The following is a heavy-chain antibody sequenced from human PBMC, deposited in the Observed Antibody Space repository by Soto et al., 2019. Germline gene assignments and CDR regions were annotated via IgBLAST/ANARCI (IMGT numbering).Heavy chain of an antibody. V-gene: IGHV3-48*02. CDR2: FNSASTTT. Sequence: DVQLVESGGGLVQPGGSLRLSCAASGFPFNTYAMHWVRQAPGKGLEWISYFNSASTTTFHADSVKGRFTVSRDNAENSLYLQMSSLRHEVTAVYYCARDLSHWGQGTLVTVSS. CDR3: ARDLSH. J-gene: IGHJ4*02. CDR1: GFPFNTYA.